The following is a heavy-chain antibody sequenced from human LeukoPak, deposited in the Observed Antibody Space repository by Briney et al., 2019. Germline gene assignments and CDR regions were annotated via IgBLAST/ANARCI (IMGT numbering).Heavy chain of an antibody. D-gene: IGHD5-24*01. CDR2: IIPIFGTA. CDR3: AREMATRPTFDY. J-gene: IGHJ4*02. V-gene: IGHV1-69*05. CDR1: GYTFTSYG. Sequence: SVKVSCKASGYTFTSYGISWVRQAPGQGLEWMGRIIPIFGTANYAQKFQGRVTITTDESTSTAYMELSSLRSEDTAVYYCAREMATRPTFDYWGQGTLVTVSS.